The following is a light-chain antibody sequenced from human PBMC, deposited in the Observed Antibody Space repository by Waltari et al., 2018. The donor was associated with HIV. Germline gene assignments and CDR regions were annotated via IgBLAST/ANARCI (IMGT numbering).Light chain of an antibody. Sequence: SSELTQDPAVSVALGQTVRITCQGDSLRSYYASWYQQKPGQAPVLVIYGKNNRPSGIPDRFSGASSGNPASLTITGAQAEGEADYYCNSRDSSGNHVVFGGGTKLTVL. CDR2: GKN. CDR1: SLRSYY. J-gene: IGLJ2*01. CDR3: NSRDSSGNHVV. V-gene: IGLV3-19*01.